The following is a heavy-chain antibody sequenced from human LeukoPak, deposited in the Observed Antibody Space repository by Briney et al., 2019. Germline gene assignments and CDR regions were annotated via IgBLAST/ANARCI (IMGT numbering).Heavy chain of an antibody. CDR1: GYTFTGYY. Sequence: ASVKVSCEASGYTFTGYYMHWVRQAPGQGLEWMGWINPNSGGTNYAQKFQGRVTMTRDTSISTAYMELSRLRPDDTAVYYCARERADYDILTGYYRDYYYGMDVWGQGTTVTVSS. V-gene: IGHV1-2*02. D-gene: IGHD3-9*01. CDR3: ARERADYDILTGYYRDYYYGMDV. CDR2: INPNSGGT. J-gene: IGHJ6*02.